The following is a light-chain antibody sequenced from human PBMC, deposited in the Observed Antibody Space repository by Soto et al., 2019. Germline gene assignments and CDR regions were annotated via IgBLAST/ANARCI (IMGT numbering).Light chain of an antibody. CDR2: GAS. J-gene: IGKJ2*02. CDR1: QSVSSSY. CDR3: QQYGSSPCT. V-gene: IGKV3-20*01. Sequence: EIVLTQSPGTLSLSPGERATLSCRASQSVSSSYLAWYRQKPGQAPRLLIYGASSRATGIPDRVSGSGSGTDFTLTISRLAPEDFAVYYCQQYGSSPCTFGQGTKLQIK.